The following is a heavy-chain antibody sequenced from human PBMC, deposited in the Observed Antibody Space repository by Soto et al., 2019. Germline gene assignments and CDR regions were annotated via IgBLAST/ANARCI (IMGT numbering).Heavy chain of an antibody. V-gene: IGHV3-33*08. CDR2: IWFDGSNK. D-gene: IGHD2-15*01. CDR3: ARADCTGAYCYSWPFNYGVDV. CDR1: GFTFNTYG. J-gene: IGHJ6*02. Sequence: QVQLVESGGGVVQPGGSLRLSCTTSGFTFNTYGMHWVRQAPGKGLEWVAIIWFDGSNKYYADSVKGRFTISRDNYKKTLYLQMNSLRAEDTALYYWARADCTGAYCYSWPFNYGVDVWGQGTTVTVSS.